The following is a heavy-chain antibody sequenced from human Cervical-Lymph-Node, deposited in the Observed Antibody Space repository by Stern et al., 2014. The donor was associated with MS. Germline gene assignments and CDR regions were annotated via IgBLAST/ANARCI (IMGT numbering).Heavy chain of an antibody. CDR3: ARPALSLYGMDV. V-gene: IGHV5-51*01. CDR2: IYPDDSHT. J-gene: IGHJ6*02. Sequence: MQLVQSGAEVRRPGESLKISCEGSGFNFAIHWIAWVRQMPGEGLEWMGIIYPDDSHTRYSPSFQGQVTISTDKSISTAYLPRNSLKASDPAAYYCARPALSLYGMDVWGQGTTVIVSS. CDR1: GFNFAIHW.